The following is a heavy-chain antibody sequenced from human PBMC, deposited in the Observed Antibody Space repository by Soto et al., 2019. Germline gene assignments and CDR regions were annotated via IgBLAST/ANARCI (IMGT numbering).Heavy chain of an antibody. CDR2: IIPIFETA. Sequence: SVKVSGKASGGTFKSFTFTWVRQAPGQGLEWMGGIIPIFETANYAQKFQDRVTITADESTSTVYMELSSLRSADTAVYYCATKGVSGWFFDYWGQGTVVTVSS. CDR1: GGTFKSFT. D-gene: IGHD6-19*01. V-gene: IGHV1-69*13. J-gene: IGHJ4*02. CDR3: ATKGVSGWFFDY.